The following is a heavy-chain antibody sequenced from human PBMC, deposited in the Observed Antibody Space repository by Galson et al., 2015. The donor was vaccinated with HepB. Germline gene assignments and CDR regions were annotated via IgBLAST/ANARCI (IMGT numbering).Heavy chain of an antibody. CDR1: GFISSNHW. V-gene: IGHV3-7*01. D-gene: IGHD2-8*01. CDR3: ARHNDGALDI. Sequence: SLRLSCAASGFISSNHWMTWVRQTPGKGLEWVADIKADGSETYYVDSVKGRFTIFRDNAKRSLLLQMNSLRAEDAAVYYCARHNDGALDIWGQGTVVSVSP. J-gene: IGHJ3*02. CDR2: IKADGSET.